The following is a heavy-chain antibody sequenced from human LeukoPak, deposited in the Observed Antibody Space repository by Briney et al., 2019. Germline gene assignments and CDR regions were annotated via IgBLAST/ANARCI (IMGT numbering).Heavy chain of an antibody. D-gene: IGHD3-10*01. Sequence: LETLSLTCTVSGGSISSYYWSWIRQPPGKGLEWIGYIYYSGSTNYNPSLKSRVTISVDTSKNQFSLKLSSVTAADTAVYYCARDDYYGSGSYYNVGAFDIWGQGTMVTVSS. CDR3: ARDDYYGSGSYYNVGAFDI. J-gene: IGHJ3*02. CDR1: GGSISSYY. CDR2: IYYSGST. V-gene: IGHV4-59*01.